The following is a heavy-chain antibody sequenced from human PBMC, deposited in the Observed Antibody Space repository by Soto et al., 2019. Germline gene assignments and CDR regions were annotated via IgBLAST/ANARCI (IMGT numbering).Heavy chain of an antibody. CDR3: ARLEGLATISYYFDY. V-gene: IGHV4-39*01. CDR1: GGSVSSSNYY. J-gene: IGHJ4*02. D-gene: IGHD3-9*01. CDR2: IYYSGST. Sequence: QLQLQESGPGLVKPSETLSLTCTVSGGSVSSSNYYWGWIRQSPGKGLEWIGSIYYSGSTYYNPSPGSRVTISVDKSKNQFSLKVISVTAADTAVYYCARLEGLATISYYFDYWGQGTLVTVSS.